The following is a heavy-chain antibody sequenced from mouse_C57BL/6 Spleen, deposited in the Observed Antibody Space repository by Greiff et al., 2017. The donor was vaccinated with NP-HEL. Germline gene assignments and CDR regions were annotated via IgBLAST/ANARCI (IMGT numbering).Heavy chain of an antibody. CDR2: IDPSGGYT. Sequence: QVQLQQPGAELVRPGTSVKLSCKASGYTFTSYWMHWVKQRPGQGLEWIGVIDPSGGYTNYNQKFKGKATLTVDTSSSTAYMQLSSLTSEDSAVYYGARRDYGSSYVETWFAYWGQGTLVTVSA. D-gene: IGHD1-1*01. V-gene: IGHV1-59*01. CDR1: GYTFTSYW. CDR3: ARRDYGSSYVETWFAY. J-gene: IGHJ3*01.